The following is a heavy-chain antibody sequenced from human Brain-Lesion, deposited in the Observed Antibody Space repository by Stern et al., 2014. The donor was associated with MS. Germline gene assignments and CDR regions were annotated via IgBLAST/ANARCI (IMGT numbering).Heavy chain of an antibody. CDR2: INPNTGGP. CDR3: ARDQRGITIFGVVTDYYYLGMDV. V-gene: IGHV1-2*02. CDR1: GYIFTGYY. J-gene: IGHJ6*02. Sequence: QMQLVQSGAEVKKPGASVKVSCKTSGYIFTGYYIHWVRQAPGQGLEWMAWINPNTGGPKYAQKFQGRVTMSRDTSISIAYVELSSLTSDDTAVYYCARDQRGITIFGVVTDYYYLGMDVWGQGTTVTVSS. D-gene: IGHD3-3*01.